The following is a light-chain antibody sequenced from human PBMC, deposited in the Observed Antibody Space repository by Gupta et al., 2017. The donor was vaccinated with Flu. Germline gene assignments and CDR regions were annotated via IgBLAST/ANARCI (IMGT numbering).Light chain of an antibody. Sequence: ASRNVGNWLAWYQQKPGTAPKLLIYKVSNLQSGVSSRFSGSGSGTEFSLTIRSLQPDDFATYHCQQYNAYPYTFGQGTILEIK. CDR2: KVS. CDR3: QQYNAYPYT. V-gene: IGKV1-5*03. CDR1: RNVGNW. J-gene: IGKJ2*01.